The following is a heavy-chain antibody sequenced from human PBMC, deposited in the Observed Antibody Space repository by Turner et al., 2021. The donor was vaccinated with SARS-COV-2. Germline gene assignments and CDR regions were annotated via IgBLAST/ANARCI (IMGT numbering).Heavy chain of an antibody. CDR2: FDPEDGET. Sequence: RLVHSGAGVIKPGASVKVSCKVSGYTLTELSMHWVRQAPGKGLEWMGGFDPEDGETIYAQKFQGRVTMTEDTSTDTADRERSSLRSEDKAGDYRATGGGAIRWFDGMYGMDVGGQGTTV. CDR3: ATGGGAIRWFDGMYGMDV. CDR1: GYTLTELS. J-gene: IGHJ6*02. V-gene: IGHV1-24*01. D-gene: IGHD3-10*01.